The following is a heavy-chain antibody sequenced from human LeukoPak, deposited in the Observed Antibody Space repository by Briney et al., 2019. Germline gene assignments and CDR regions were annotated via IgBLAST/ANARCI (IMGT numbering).Heavy chain of an antibody. Sequence: SETLSFTGIFSVGSISSGGYSWSWIRQHPGKALEWIGNIYYSGSTYYNPSLKSRVTISVDTSKNQFSLKLSSVTAADTAVYYCARGRRDSSSWYFDYWGQGTLVTVSS. J-gene: IGHJ4*02. CDR2: IYYSGST. D-gene: IGHD6-13*01. V-gene: IGHV4-31*03. CDR3: ARGRRDSSSWYFDY. CDR1: VGSISSGGYS.